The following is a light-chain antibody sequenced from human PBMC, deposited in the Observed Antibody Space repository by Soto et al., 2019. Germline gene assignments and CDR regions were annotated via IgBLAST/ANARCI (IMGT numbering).Light chain of an antibody. Sequence: DIQMTQSPSTLSASVGDRVTITCRASQSISSWLAWYQQKPGKAPKLLIYDASSLEGGVPSRFSGSGSGTEFTLTISSLQPDDFATYYCQQYNSYSRYTFGQWTKLEIK. CDR2: DAS. J-gene: IGKJ2*01. CDR1: QSISSW. CDR3: QQYNSYSRYT. V-gene: IGKV1-5*01.